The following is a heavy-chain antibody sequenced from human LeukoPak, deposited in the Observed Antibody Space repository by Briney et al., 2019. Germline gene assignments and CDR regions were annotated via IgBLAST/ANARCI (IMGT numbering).Heavy chain of an antibody. V-gene: IGHV4-39*01. CDR1: EASFSNANYY. CDR2: IYSDGTT. Sequence: SETLSLTCSVSEASFSNANYYWVWIRQPPGRGLEWVGSIYSDGTTYYNSSLMSRVTVSVDTSKNQFSLKLTSVTAADTAVYYCARGNILSGYCFDFWGQGALVTVSS. J-gene: IGHJ4*02. D-gene: IGHD3-9*01. CDR3: ARGNILSGYCFDF.